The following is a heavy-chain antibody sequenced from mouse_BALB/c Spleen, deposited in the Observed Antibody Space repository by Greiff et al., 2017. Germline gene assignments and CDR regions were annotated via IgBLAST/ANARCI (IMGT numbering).Heavy chain of an antibody. Sequence: EVKLEESGGGLVKLGGSLKLSCAASGFTFSSYYMSWVRQTPEKRLELVAAINSNGGSTYYPDTVKGRFTISRDNAKNTLYLQMSSLKSEDTALYYCARQGVYYGNPYAMDYWGQGTSVTVSS. J-gene: IGHJ4*01. CDR1: GFTFSSYY. D-gene: IGHD2-1*01. CDR2: INSNGGST. CDR3: ARQGVYYGNPYAMDY. V-gene: IGHV5-6-2*01.